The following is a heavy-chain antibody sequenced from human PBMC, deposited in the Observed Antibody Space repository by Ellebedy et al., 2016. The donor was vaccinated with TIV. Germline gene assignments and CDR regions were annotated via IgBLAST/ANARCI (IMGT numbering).Heavy chain of an antibody. V-gene: IGHV4-38-2*02. D-gene: IGHD3-22*01. Sequence: SETLSLTXSVSGYSSGYYWGWIRQPPGKGLEWIGSIYYTGGTYYNPSLNSRVTISGDTSKKQLSLRLSLVTAADTAVYYCVRSSDNRGYYHDYWGHGTLVTVSS. CDR1: GYSSGYY. CDR2: IYYTGGT. CDR3: VRSSDNRGYYHDY. J-gene: IGHJ4*01.